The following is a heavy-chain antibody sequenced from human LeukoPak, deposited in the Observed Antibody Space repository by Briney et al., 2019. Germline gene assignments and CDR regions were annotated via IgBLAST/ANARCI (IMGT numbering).Heavy chain of an antibody. Sequence: PGGSLRLSCAASGFTFSSYGMHWVRQAPGKGLEWVAFIRYDGSNKYYADSVKGRFTISRDNSKNTLYLQMNSLRAEDTAVYYCASKVGATGRSDYWGPGTLVTVSS. CDR1: GFTFSSYG. CDR3: ASKVGATGRSDY. V-gene: IGHV3-30*02. J-gene: IGHJ4*02. CDR2: IRYDGSNK. D-gene: IGHD1-26*01.